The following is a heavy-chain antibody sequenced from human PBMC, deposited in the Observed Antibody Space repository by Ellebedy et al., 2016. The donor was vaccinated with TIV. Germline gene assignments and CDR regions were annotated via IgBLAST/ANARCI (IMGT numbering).Heavy chain of an antibody. CDR2: IYYSGST. Sequence: MPSETLSLTCTVSGGSISSSSYYWGWIRQPPGKGLEWIGSIYYSGSTYYNPSLKSRVTISVDTSKNQFSLKLSSVTAADTAVYYCARDSSGWFEGNWFDPWGQGTLVTVSS. CDR3: ARDSSGWFEGNWFDP. CDR1: GGSISSSSYY. D-gene: IGHD6-19*01. J-gene: IGHJ5*02. V-gene: IGHV4-39*01.